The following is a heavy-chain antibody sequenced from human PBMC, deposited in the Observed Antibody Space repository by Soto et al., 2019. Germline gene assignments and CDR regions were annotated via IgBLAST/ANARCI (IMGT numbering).Heavy chain of an antibody. J-gene: IGHJ4*02. CDR3: GRDGALGDTAVVDS. CDR1: GFTFSTYG. CDR2: IWYDGSNK. D-gene: IGHD5-18*01. V-gene: IGHV3-33*01. Sequence: QVQLVESGGGVVQPGKSLRLSCAASGFTFSTYGMHWVRQAPGKGLEWVAVIWYDGSNKYHGDSLKGRFTISRDNSKNTLYLHINNLRAEDTAVYDCGRDGALGDTAVVDSWGQGTVVTVSS.